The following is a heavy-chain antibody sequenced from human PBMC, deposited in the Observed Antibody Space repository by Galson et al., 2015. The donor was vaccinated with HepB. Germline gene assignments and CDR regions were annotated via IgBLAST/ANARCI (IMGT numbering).Heavy chain of an antibody. V-gene: IGHV3-30*18. CDR2: ISYDGSNK. CDR1: GFTFSSYG. Sequence: SLRLSCAASGFTFSSYGMHWVRQAPGKGLEWVAVISYDGSNKYYADSVKGRFTISRDNSKNTLYLQMNSLRAEDTAVYYCAKDSRGYSYIFDYWGQGTLVTVSS. J-gene: IGHJ4*02. CDR3: AKDSRGYSYIFDY. D-gene: IGHD5-18*01.